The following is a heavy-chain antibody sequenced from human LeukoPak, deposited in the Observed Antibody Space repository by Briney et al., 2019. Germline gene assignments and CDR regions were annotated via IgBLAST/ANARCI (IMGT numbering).Heavy chain of an antibody. Sequence: KPSETLSPTCTVSGGSISSYYWSWIRQPPGKGLEWIGYIYYSGSTNYNPSLKSRVTISVDTSKNQFSLKLSSVTAADTAVYYCAAYDYVWGSYRSVDYWGQGTLVTVSS. CDR2: IYYSGST. V-gene: IGHV4-59*01. D-gene: IGHD3-16*02. J-gene: IGHJ4*02. CDR3: AAYDYVWGSYRSVDY. CDR1: GGSISSYY.